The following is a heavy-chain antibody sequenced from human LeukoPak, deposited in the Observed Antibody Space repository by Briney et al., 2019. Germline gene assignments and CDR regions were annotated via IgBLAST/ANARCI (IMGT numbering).Heavy chain of an antibody. CDR1: GYNFSNYW. CDR3: ARRQCSGGSCYYFDS. CDR2: IHPGDSST. Sequence: GESLKISCKGFGYNFSNYWIGWVRQMPGKGLERMGIIHPGDSSTRYSPSLQGQVTTLSDKSINTAYLQWSSLKASDTAMYYCARRQCSGGSCYYFDSWGQGTLVTVSS. V-gene: IGHV5-51*01. D-gene: IGHD2-15*01. J-gene: IGHJ4*02.